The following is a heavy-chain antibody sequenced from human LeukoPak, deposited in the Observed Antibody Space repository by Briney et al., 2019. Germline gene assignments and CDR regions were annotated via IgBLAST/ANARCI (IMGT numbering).Heavy chain of an antibody. Sequence: GGSLRLSCAASGFTVSSNYMSWVRQAPGKGLEWVSVIYSGGSTYYADSVKGRFTISRDNSKNTLYLQMNSLRAEDTAVYYCARGTGSSWYWFDPWGRGTLVTVSS. CDR2: IYSGGST. CDR3: ARGTGSSWYWFDP. CDR1: GFTVSSNY. J-gene: IGHJ5*02. D-gene: IGHD6-13*01. V-gene: IGHV3-53*01.